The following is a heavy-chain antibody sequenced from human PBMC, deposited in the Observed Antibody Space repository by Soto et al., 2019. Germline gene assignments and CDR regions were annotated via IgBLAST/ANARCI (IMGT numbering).Heavy chain of an antibody. CDR3: ARVVTEDDFWSGYAMYDAFDI. CDR2: ISSSSSTI. V-gene: IGHV3-48*02. J-gene: IGHJ3*02. D-gene: IGHD3-3*01. Sequence: GGSLRLSCAASGFTFSSYSMNWVRQAPGKGLEWVSYISSSSSTIYYADSAKGRFTISRDNAKNSLYLQMNSLRDEDTAVYYCARVVTEDDFWSGYAMYDAFDIWGQGTMVTVSS. CDR1: GFTFSSYS.